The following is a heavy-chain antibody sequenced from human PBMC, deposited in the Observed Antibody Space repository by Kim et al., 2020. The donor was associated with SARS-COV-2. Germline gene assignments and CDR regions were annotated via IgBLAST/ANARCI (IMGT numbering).Heavy chain of an antibody. CDR3: ASDLLLWFGEDNWFDP. Sequence: SLKSRVTISVDTSKNQFSLKLSSVTAADTAVYYCASDLLLWFGEDNWFDPWGQGTLVTVSS. V-gene: IGHV4-4*08. D-gene: IGHD3-10*01. J-gene: IGHJ5*02.